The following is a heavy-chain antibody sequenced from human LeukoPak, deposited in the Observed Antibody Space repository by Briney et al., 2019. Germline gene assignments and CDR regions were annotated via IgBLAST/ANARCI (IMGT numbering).Heavy chain of an antibody. D-gene: IGHD3-22*01. CDR2: IYYSGST. CDR1: GGSISSSSYY. Sequence: PSETLSLTCTVSGGSISSSSYYWGWIRQPPGKGLEWIGYIYYSGSTNYNPSLKSRVTISVDTSKNQFSLKLSSVTAADTAVYYCARQGDSSTYYYAGYYYGMDVWGQGTTVTVSS. J-gene: IGHJ6*02. CDR3: ARQGDSSTYYYAGYYYGMDV. V-gene: IGHV4-61*05.